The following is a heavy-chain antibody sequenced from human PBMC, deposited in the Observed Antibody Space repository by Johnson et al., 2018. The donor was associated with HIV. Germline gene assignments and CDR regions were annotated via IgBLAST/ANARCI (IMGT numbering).Heavy chain of an antibody. J-gene: IGHJ3*02. CDR1: GFTFSSYA. Sequence: VQLVESGGGLVQPGGSLRLSCAASGFTFSSYAMSWVRQAPWKGLEWVSAISWNSGSIGYADSVKGRFTISRDNAKNSLYLQMNSLRAEDTALYYCAKPETGDLSDAFDIWGQGTMVTVSS. CDR2: ISWNSGSI. V-gene: IGHV3-9*01. CDR3: AKPETGDLSDAFDI. D-gene: IGHD7-27*01.